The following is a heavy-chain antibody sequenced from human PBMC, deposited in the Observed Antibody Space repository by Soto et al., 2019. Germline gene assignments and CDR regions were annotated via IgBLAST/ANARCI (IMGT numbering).Heavy chain of an antibody. CDR1: GFTFRNYA. J-gene: IGHJ4*02. D-gene: IGHD2-21*02. V-gene: IGHV3-23*01. CDR3: AKGGDNAYDC. CDR2: LSGGGGST. Sequence: PGGSLRLSCAASGFTFRNYAMSWVRQAPGKGLEWVSTLSGGGGSTYYADSVKGRFTISRDNSKNTLYLQLYSLRADDTAEYYCAKGGDNAYDCWGQGTLVTVSS.